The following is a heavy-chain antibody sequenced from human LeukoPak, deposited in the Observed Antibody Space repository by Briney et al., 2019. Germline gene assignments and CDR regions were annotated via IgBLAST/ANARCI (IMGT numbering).Heavy chain of an antibody. D-gene: IGHD5-12*01. J-gene: IGHJ4*02. CDR2: INPNSGGT. CDR3: ARDQSPLNGGYSEGEVFDC. V-gene: IGHV1-2*06. Sequence: GASVKVSCKASGYTFTGYYMHWVRQAPVQGLEWMGRINPNSGGTNYAQKFQGRVTMTRDTTISTAYMDLTRLRSDDTAVYYCARDQSPLNGGYSEGEVFDCWGQGTLVTVSS. CDR1: GYTFTGYY.